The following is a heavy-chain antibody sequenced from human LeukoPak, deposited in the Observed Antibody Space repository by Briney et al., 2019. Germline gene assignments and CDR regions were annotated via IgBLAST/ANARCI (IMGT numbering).Heavy chain of an antibody. Sequence: PGGSLRLSCAASGFTFRNYNMNWVRQAPGKGLEWVSSINSSSGYIYYAESVKGRFTISRDNAKNSLYLQMNSLRAEDTAVYYCARDATMVPLYYYYYMDVWGKGTTVTVSS. V-gene: IGHV3-21*01. CDR2: INSSSGYI. D-gene: IGHD3-10*01. CDR3: ARDATMVPLYYYYYMDV. CDR1: GFTFRNYN. J-gene: IGHJ6*03.